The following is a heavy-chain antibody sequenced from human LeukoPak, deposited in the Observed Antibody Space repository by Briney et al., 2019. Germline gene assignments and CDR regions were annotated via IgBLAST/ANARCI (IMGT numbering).Heavy chain of an antibody. Sequence: SETLSLTCTVSDGSISSFSYYWAWIRQPPGKGLQWIGSVYYSGSTYYNPSLESRVTISVDTSKNRFSLQLRSVTAADTAVYYCARHEKGGAAAGYWYFDLWGRGTLITVSS. V-gene: IGHV4-39*01. J-gene: IGHJ2*01. CDR2: VYYSGST. CDR1: DGSISSFSYY. CDR3: ARHEKGGAAAGYWYFDL. D-gene: IGHD6-13*01.